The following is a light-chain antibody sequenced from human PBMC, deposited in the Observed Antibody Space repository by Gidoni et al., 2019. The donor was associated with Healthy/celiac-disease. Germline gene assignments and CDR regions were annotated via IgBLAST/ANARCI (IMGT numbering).Light chain of an antibody. V-gene: IGKV3-11*01. CDR3: QQRSNRPPFT. CDR2: DAA. CDR1: QRVSSF. J-gene: IGKJ3*01. Sequence: EIVFTQSPPTLSLSPGARATLSCRASQRVSSFLAWYQQKPGQAPRLLIYDAANNVTCSPARFSGSGSWTDFTLTISSLEAEDFAVYYCQQRSNRPPFTFGPGTKVDIK.